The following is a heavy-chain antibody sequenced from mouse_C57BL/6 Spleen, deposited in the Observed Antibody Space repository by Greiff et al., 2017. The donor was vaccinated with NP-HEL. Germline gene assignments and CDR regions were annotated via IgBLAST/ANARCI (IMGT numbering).Heavy chain of an antibody. CDR3: ARGSYYGNDEGAMED. CDR2: IDPADSET. Sequence: QVQLQQSGAELVRPGSSVKLSCKASGYTFTSYSMHWVQQRPIQGLEWIGNIDPADSETHYNQKFKDKATLTVDKSSSTAYMQLSSLTSEDSAVYYCARGSYYGNDEGAMEDWGQGTSVTVSA. D-gene: IGHD2-2*01. CDR1: GYTFTSYS. V-gene: IGHV1-52*01. J-gene: IGHJ4*01.